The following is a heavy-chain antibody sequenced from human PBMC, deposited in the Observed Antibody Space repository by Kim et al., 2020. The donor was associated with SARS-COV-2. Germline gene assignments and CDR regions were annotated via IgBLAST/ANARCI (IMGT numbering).Heavy chain of an antibody. D-gene: IGHD2-21*02. CDR2: IYYSGST. Sequence: SETLSLTCTVSGGSISSGGYYWSWIRQHPGKGLEWIGYIYYSGSTYYNPSLKSRVTISVDTSKNQFSLKLSSVTAADTAVYYCARGRGNIVVVTAIPPAYFDYWGQGTLVTVSS. CDR3: ARGRGNIVVVTAIPPAYFDY. J-gene: IGHJ4*02. CDR1: GGSISSGGYY. V-gene: IGHV4-31*03.